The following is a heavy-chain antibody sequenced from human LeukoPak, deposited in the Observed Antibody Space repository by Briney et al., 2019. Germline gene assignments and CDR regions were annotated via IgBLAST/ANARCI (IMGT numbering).Heavy chain of an antibody. CDR3: ARARDYGDYPPDY. Sequence: GGSLRLSCAASGFSFSTYSMNWVRQAPGKGLEWVSYIGGSGTTIYYADSVKGRFTISRDNAEKLLYLLMSSLRAEDTAVYYCARARDYGDYPPDYWGQGTLVTVSS. D-gene: IGHD4-17*01. V-gene: IGHV3-48*01. CDR1: GFSFSTYS. J-gene: IGHJ4*02. CDR2: IGGSGTTI.